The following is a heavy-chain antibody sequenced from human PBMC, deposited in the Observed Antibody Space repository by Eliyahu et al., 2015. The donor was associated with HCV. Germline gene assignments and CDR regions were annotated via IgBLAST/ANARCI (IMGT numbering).Heavy chain of an antibody. V-gene: IGHV4-34*01. CDR3: ARRAEWWLRSGWFDP. J-gene: IGHJ5*02. CDR1: GXSFSGYY. D-gene: IGHD5-12*01. Sequence: QVQLQQWGAGLLKPSETLSLTCAVYGXSFSGYYWSWIRQPPGKGLEWIGEINHSGSTNYNPSLKSRVTISVDTSKNQFSLKLSSVTAADTAVYYCARRAEWWLRSGWFDPWGQGTLVTVSS. CDR2: INHSGST.